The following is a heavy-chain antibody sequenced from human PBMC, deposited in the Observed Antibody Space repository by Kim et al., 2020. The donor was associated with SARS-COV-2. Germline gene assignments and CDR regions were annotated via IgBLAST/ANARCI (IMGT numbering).Heavy chain of an antibody. Sequence: QGRVTITADESTSTAYMELSSLRSEDTAVYYCARAGGITIFGVVTYYFDYWGQGTLVTVSS. V-gene: IGHV1-69*01. D-gene: IGHD3-3*01. CDR3: ARAGGITIFGVVTYYFDY. J-gene: IGHJ4*02.